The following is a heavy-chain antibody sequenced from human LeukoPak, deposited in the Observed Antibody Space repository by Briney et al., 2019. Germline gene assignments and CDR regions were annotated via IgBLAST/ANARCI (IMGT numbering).Heavy chain of an antibody. CDR2: INSDGSST. CDR1: GFTFSSYW. J-gene: IGHJ5*02. V-gene: IGHV3-74*01. D-gene: IGHD5-18*01. Sequence: GGSLRLSCAASGFTFSSYWMHWVRQAPGKGLVWVSRINSDGSSTSYADSVKGRFTISRDNAKNTLYLQTNSLRAEDTAVNYCARDDGGYSYDPRGWFDPWGQGTLVTVSS. CDR3: ARDDGGYSYDPRGWFDP.